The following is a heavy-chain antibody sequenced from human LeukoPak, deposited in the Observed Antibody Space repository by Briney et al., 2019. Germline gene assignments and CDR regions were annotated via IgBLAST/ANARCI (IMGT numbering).Heavy chain of an antibody. J-gene: IGHJ4*02. CDR1: GFTVSSNY. V-gene: IGHV3-53*01. Sequence: GGSLRLSCAASGFTVSSNYMSCVRQAPGKGLEWVSVIYSGGSTYYADSVKGRFTISRDNSKNTLYLQMNSLRAEDTAVYYCARVGSSGWYDYWGQGTLVTVSS. CDR3: ARVGSSGWYDY. D-gene: IGHD6-19*01. CDR2: IYSGGST.